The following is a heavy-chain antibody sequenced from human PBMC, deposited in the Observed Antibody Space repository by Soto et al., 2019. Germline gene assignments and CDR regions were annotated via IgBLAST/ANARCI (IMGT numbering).Heavy chain of an antibody. CDR3: ATAEVDY. CDR1: GFAFGNSW. Sequence: GGSLRLSCVASGFAFGNSWMHWVRQPPGKGPEWVSRMTSDGRTTQYADSVKGRFTVSRDNAKNTLYLQMNSLRAEDTAVYYCATAEVDYWGPGTLVTVSS. V-gene: IGHV3-74*01. J-gene: IGHJ4*02. CDR2: MTSDGRTT.